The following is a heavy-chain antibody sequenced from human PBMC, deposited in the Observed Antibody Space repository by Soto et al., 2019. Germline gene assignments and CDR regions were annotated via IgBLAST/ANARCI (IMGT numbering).Heavy chain of an antibody. Sequence: EESLRLSCEACAFTVSINYMSWLRQAPGTGMERVSVIYSGGSTYYADSVKGRFTISRDNSNNTLYLQINSLRYQYTAVYYSQRYSGGSRTTYFDSWGQGGLLTVSS. J-gene: IGHJ4*02. V-gene: IGHV3-66*01. D-gene: IGHD6-19*01. CDR3: QRYSGGSRTTYFDS. CDR2: IYSGGST. CDR1: AFTVSINY.